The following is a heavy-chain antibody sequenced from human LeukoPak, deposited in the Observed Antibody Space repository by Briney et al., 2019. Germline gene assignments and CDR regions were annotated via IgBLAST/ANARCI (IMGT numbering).Heavy chain of an antibody. D-gene: IGHD4-17*01. Sequence: ASVKVSCKASGYTFTGYYMHWVRQAPGQGLEWMGWINPNSGGTNYAQKFQGKVTMTRDTSISTAYMELSRLRSDDTAVYCCARVNDYGDYVDYWGQGTLVTVSS. V-gene: IGHV1-2*02. CDR1: GYTFTGYY. J-gene: IGHJ4*02. CDR3: ARVNDYGDYVDY. CDR2: INPNSGGT.